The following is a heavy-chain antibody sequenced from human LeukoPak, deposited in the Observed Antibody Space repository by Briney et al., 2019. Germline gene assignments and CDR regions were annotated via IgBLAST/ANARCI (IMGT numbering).Heavy chain of an antibody. CDR1: GGSISSGGYY. Sequence: PSEALSLTCTVSGGSISSGGYYWSWIRQHPGKGLEWIGYIYYSGSTYYNPSLKSRVTISVDTSKNQFSLKLSSVTAADTAVYYCARGSNLVIENQFLDVWGQGTTVTVSS. D-gene: IGHD3-22*01. V-gene: IGHV4-31*03. CDR3: ARGSNLVIENQFLDV. J-gene: IGHJ6*02. CDR2: IYYSGST.